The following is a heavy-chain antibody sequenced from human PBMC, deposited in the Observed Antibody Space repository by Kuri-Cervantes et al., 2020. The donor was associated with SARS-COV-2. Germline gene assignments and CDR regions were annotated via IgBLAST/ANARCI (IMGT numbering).Heavy chain of an antibody. J-gene: IGHJ4*02. V-gene: IGHV1-8*02. CDR3: ARACRSGGSCYSNY. CDR1: GYTFTSYD. Sequence: ASVKVSCKASGYTFTSYDINWVRQATGQGLEWMGWMNPNSGNTGYAQKLQGRVTMTTDTSTSTAYMELRSLRSDDTAVYYCARACRSGGSCYSNYWGQGTLVTVSS. CDR2: MNPNSGNT. D-gene: IGHD2-15*01.